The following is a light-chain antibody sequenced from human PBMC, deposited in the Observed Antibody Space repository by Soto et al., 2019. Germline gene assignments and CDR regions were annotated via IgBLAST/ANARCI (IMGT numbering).Light chain of an antibody. J-gene: IGLJ2*01. Sequence: QSALTQPPSASGSPGQSVTISCTGASSDVGGYNFVSWYQHHPGKAPRLMIYDVTQRPSGVPDRFSGSKSGNTASLPVSGRQVDDEAYYYCSSYAGSSIPVAFGGGTKLTVL. CDR3: SSYAGSSIPVA. CDR1: SSDVGGYNF. CDR2: DVT. V-gene: IGLV2-8*01.